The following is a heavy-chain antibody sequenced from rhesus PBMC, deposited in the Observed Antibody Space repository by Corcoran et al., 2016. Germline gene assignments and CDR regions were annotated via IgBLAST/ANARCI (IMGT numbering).Heavy chain of an antibody. V-gene: IGHV4S11*01. CDR1: GCSISSNY. CDR2: IYGSGSST. CDR3: ASGPSYCSGIYWLTGEYYFDY. D-gene: IGHD2-27*01. J-gene: IGHJ4*01. Sequence: QLQLQESGPGLVKPSETLSLTCAVSGCSISSNYWSWIRQPPGKGLECIGYIYGSGSSTNYNPALRCRGTVSVDTSKNQLSLKLSSVTAADSALYYCASGPSYCSGIYWLTGEYYFDYWGQGVLVTVSS.